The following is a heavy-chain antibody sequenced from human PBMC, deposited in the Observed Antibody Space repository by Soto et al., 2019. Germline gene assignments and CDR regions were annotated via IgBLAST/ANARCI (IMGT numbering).Heavy chain of an antibody. V-gene: IGHV4-59*08. CDR2: IYYSGST. J-gene: IGHJ5*02. CDR3: ARQVSIAARPGWFDP. Sequence: SETLSLTCTVSGGSISSYYWSWIRQPPGKGLEWIGYIYYSGSTNYNPSLKSRVTISVDTSKNQFSLKLNSVTAADTAVYYCARQVSIAARPGWFDPWGQGTLVTVSS. D-gene: IGHD6-6*01. CDR1: GGSISSYY.